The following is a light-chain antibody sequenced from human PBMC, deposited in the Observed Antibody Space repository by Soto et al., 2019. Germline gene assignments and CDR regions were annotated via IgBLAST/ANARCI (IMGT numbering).Light chain of an antibody. CDR2: DTS. V-gene: IGKV1-33*01. CDR1: HDITKY. CDR3: QYYDSFPPMFT. Sequence: DIQMTQSPSSLSASVGDRVTITCQASHDITKYLNWYQQKPGKAPKLLIYDTSNLETGVPFRFSGRGSGTNVTLTISGLRPEDFATYYCQYYDSFPPMFTFGQGTKLEMK. J-gene: IGKJ2*01.